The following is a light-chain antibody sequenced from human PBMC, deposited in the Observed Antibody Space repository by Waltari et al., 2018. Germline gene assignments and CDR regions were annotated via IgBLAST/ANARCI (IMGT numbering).Light chain of an antibody. V-gene: IGLV2-23*02. CDR3: CSNAGTDAL. CDR2: EVT. CDR1: SSDMGSYNL. J-gene: IGLJ3*02. Sequence: QSALTQPASVSGSPGQSITIPCTGTSSDMGSYNLVPWYQQHPGKAPKLIIYEVTQRPSGVSNRFSGSKSGNTASLTISGLQAEDEADYYCCSNAGTDALFGGGTKLTVL.